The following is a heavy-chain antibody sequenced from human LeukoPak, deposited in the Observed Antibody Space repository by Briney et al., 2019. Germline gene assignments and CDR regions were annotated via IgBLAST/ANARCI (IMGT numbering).Heavy chain of an antibody. D-gene: IGHD6-13*01. J-gene: IGHJ4*02. V-gene: IGHV4-39*01. CDR1: GGSISSGYHY. CDR3: ARGDSSSWSLFDY. Sequence: SETLSLTCTVSGGSISSGYHYWGWIRQPPGKGLEWIGSIYESGRTHYNPPLRSRITISVDTSKNQFSLALSSVTAADTAVYYCARGDSSSWSLFDYWGQGTLVTVSS. CDR2: IYESGRT.